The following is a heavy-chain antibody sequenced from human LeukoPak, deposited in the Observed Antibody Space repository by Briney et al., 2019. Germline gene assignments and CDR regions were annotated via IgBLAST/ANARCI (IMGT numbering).Heavy chain of an antibody. V-gene: IGHV7-4-1*02. CDR3: AREAYSSAYYFDY. CDR1: GYTFTGYY. J-gene: IGHJ4*02. Sequence: ASVKVSCKASGYTFTGYYMHWVRQAPGQGLEWMGWINTNTGNPSYARGFTGRFVFSLDTSVSTAYLQISSLKAEDTAVYYCAREAYSSAYYFDYWGQGTLVTVFS. D-gene: IGHD5-18*01. CDR2: INTNTGNP.